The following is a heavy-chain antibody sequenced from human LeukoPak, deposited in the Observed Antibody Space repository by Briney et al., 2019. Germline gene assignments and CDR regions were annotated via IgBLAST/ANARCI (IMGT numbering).Heavy chain of an antibody. CDR2: INHSGST. V-gene: IGHV4-34*01. J-gene: IGHJ4*02. D-gene: IGHD3-10*01. CDR3: ARGSGFYDIDY. CDR1: GGSFSGYY. Sequence: KSSETLSLTCAVYGGSFSGYYWSWIRQPPGKGLEWIGEINHSGSTNYNPSLKSRVTISVDTSKNHFSLKLSSVTAADAAVYYCARGSGFYDIDYWGQGTLVTVSS.